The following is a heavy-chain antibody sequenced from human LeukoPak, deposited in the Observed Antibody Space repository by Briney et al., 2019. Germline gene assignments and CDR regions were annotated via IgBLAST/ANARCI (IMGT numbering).Heavy chain of an antibody. V-gene: IGHV3-74*01. CDR2: INNDGVST. D-gene: IGHD3-3*01. CDR1: GFTLSSYW. Sequence: GGSLRLSCATSGFTLSSYWMHWVRQVPGKGLEWLSRINNDGVSTSYADSVKGRFTISRDNAKNTLYLQMNSLRAEDTAVYYCAKDTLAFGVISNSRFDYWGQGTLVTVSS. J-gene: IGHJ4*02. CDR3: AKDTLAFGVISNSRFDY.